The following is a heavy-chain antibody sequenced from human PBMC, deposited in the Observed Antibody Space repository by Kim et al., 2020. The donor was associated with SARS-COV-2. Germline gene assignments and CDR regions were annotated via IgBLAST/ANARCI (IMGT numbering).Heavy chain of an antibody. CDR2: ISGSGRST. CDR1: GFTFRSYA. Sequence: GGSLRLSCAASGFTFRSYAMSLVRQAPGKWLEWVSAISGSGRSTYYADSGKGRFTISRDKSKNTMYLQMNSLRVEDTAVYYCAQDQEAYSYGSGSYYYYG. D-gene: IGHD3-10*01. J-gene: IGHJ6*01. V-gene: IGHV3-23*01. CDR3: AQDQEAYSYGSGSYYYYG.